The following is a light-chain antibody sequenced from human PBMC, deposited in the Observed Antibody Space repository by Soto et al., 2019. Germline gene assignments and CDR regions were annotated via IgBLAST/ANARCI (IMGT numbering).Light chain of an antibody. CDR2: DVA. Sequence: QSALNQPASVSGSPGQSITISCTGTSSDVGAYNFVSWYQHYPDKAPKVVIYDVANRPSGVSYRFSASKSGNTASLTISGLQAEDEADYYCVSFTSSNTYVFGTGTKVTVL. V-gene: IGLV2-14*03. J-gene: IGLJ1*01. CDR1: SSDVGAYNF. CDR3: VSFTSSNTYV.